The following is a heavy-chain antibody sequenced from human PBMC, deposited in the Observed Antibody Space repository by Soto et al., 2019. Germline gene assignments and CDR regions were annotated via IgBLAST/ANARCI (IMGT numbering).Heavy chain of an antibody. D-gene: IGHD5-18*01. CDR2: IYYSGST. CDR3: ARRTPGAGRIQLWGFDY. V-gene: IGHV4-39*01. Sequence: PSETLSLTCTVSGGSISSSSYYWGWIRQPPGKGLEWIGSIYYSGSTYYNPSLKSRVTISVDTSKNQFSLKLSSVTAADTAVYYCARRTPGAGRIQLWGFDYWGQGTLVTVSS. CDR1: GGSISSSSYY. J-gene: IGHJ4*02.